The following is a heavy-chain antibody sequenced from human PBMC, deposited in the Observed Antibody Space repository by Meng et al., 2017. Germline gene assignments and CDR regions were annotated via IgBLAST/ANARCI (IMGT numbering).Heavy chain of an antibody. V-gene: IGHV3-7*03. J-gene: IGHJ6*02. D-gene: IGHD6-19*01. Sequence: GESLKISCAASGFTFSSYWMSWVRQAPGKGLEWVANIKQDGSEKYYVDSVKGRFTISRDNSKNTLYLQMNSLRAEDTAVYYCARKQWLVPTYYYYGMDVWGQGTTVTVSS. CDR2: IKQDGSEK. CDR1: GFTFSSYW. CDR3: ARKQWLVPTYYYYGMDV.